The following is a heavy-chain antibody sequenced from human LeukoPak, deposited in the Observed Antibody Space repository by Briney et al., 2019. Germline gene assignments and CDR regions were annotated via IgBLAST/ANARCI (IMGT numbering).Heavy chain of an antibody. V-gene: IGHV3-23*01. Sequence: PGGSLGLSCVASGFTFSSYAMNWVRQAPGKGLEWVSVINGGGGSTYYAESVKGRFTISRDNSKNTLYLQMNSLRAEDTAVYYCARELNSIAAGTGFDYWGQGTLVTVSS. D-gene: IGHD6-19*01. CDR1: GFTFSSYA. CDR3: ARELNSIAAGTGFDY. CDR2: INGGGGST. J-gene: IGHJ4*02.